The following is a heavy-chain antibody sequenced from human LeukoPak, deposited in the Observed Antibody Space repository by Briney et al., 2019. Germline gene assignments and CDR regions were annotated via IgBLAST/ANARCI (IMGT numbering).Heavy chain of an antibody. J-gene: IGHJ5*02. CDR3: ARDRYYYGSGSYEIWFDP. Sequence: SETLSLTCTVSGGSISSYYWSWLRQPPGKGLEWIGYIYYSGSTNYNPSLKSRVTISVDTSKNQFSLKLSSVTAADTAVYYCARDRYYYGSGSYEIWFDPWGQGTLVTVSS. CDR1: GGSISSYY. CDR2: IYYSGST. D-gene: IGHD3-10*01. V-gene: IGHV4-59*12.